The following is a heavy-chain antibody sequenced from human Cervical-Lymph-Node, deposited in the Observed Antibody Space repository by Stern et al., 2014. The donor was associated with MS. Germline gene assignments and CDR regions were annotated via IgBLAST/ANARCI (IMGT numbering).Heavy chain of an antibody. CDR2: ISTSSRTI. CDR1: GSTFSRYS. D-gene: IGHD6-19*01. J-gene: IGHJ3*02. V-gene: IGHV3-48*01. Sequence: VQLEESGGGLAPPGGSLRLTCAASGSTFSRYSMNWVRQAPGKGLQWVSYISTSSRTIYYADSVKGRFTISRDNAKNSLYLLMNSLRAEDTAVYYCATARSSSAVDAFDIWGQGTMVTVSS. CDR3: ATARSSSAVDAFDI.